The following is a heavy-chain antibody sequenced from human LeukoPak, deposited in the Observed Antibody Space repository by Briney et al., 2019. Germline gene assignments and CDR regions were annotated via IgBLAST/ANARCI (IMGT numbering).Heavy chain of an antibody. J-gene: IGHJ6*04. CDR1: GFTFDDYA. CDR3: AKATSVRGFMDV. V-gene: IGHV3-9*03. Sequence: PGGSLRLSCAASGFTFDDYAMHWVRQARGKGPEWVSGISWNSGSIGYADSVKGRFTISRDNAKNSLYLQMNSLRAEDMALYYCAKATSVRGFMDVWGKGTTVTVSS. D-gene: IGHD3-10*01. CDR2: ISWNSGSI.